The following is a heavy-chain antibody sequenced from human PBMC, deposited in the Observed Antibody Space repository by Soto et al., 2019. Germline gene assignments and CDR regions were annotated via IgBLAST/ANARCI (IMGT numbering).Heavy chain of an antibody. D-gene: IGHD2-2*01. CDR1: GFIVSSYY. CDR3: ARGRFSTTLYAGFDP. Sequence: PGGSLRLSCAGSGFIVSSYYMSWVRQAPGKGLEWISVIYSGGSTYYADSVKGRFTISRDNSENTLNLQMNSLRAEDTAVYYCARGRFSTTLYAGFDPWGQGTLVTVSS. J-gene: IGHJ5*02. V-gene: IGHV3-53*05. CDR2: IYSGGST.